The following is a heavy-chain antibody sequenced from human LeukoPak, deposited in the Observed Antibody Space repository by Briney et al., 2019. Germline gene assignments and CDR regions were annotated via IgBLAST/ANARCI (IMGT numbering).Heavy chain of an antibody. Sequence: GGSLRLSCAASGFTFDDYGMSWVRQAPGKGLEWVSGINWNGGSTGYADSVKGRFTISRDNAKNSLYLQMNSLRAEDTALYYCAKDQGAGSYYYFDYWGQGTLVTVSS. CDR2: INWNGGST. D-gene: IGHD1-26*01. CDR1: GFTFDDYG. V-gene: IGHV3-20*04. CDR3: AKDQGAGSYYYFDY. J-gene: IGHJ4*02.